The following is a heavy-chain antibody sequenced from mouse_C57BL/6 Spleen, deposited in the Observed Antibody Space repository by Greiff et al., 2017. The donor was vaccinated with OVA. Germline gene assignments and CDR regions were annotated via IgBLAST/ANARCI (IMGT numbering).Heavy chain of an antibody. CDR3: TGGPVLSYDAMDY. CDR1: GFTFSNYW. D-gene: IGHD1-1*02. CDR2: IRLKSDNYAT. V-gene: IGHV6-3*01. Sequence: DVKLVESGGGLVQPGGSMKLSCVASGFTFSNYWMNWVRQSPEKGLEWVAQIRLKSDNYATHYAESVKGRFTISRDDSKSSVYLQMNNLRAEDTGIYYCTGGPVLSYDAMDYWGQGTSVTVSS. J-gene: IGHJ4*01.